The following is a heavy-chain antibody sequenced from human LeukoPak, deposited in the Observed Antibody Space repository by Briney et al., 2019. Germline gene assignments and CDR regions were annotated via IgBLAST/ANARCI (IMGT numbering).Heavy chain of an antibody. Sequence: ASVKVSRKASGYPFSAHFLNWVRQAPGQGLEWMGNIDTTTGNPRYAQDFTGRFVFSLDTSVSTAYLQITSLKADDTAAYYCVRGTPTPGMDYWGQGTQVTVSS. D-gene: IGHD3-10*01. CDR2: IDTTTGNP. CDR1: GYPFSAHF. CDR3: VRGTPTPGMDY. J-gene: IGHJ4*02. V-gene: IGHV7-4-1*02.